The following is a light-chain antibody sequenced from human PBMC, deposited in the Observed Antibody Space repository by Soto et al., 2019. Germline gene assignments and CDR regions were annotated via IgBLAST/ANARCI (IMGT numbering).Light chain of an antibody. J-gene: IGKJ4*01. CDR1: RSVSSN. Sequence: EIVMTQSPATLPVSPGERATLSCRASRSVSSNLAWYQQKPGQAPRFLIYGASTRATGIPARFSGSGSGTEFTLTISSLQSEDFAVYYCQQYDNWPLTFGGGTKVDI. V-gene: IGKV3-15*01. CDR3: QQYDNWPLT. CDR2: GAS.